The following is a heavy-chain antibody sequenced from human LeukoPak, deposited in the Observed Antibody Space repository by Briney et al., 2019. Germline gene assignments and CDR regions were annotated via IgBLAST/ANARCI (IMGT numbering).Heavy chain of an antibody. Sequence: SETLSLTCTVSGGSISSSTYYWGWIRQPPGKGPEWFGSIYYSGSTYYNPSLKSRVTISVDTSKNHFSLKLSSVTAADTAVYYCARQDYDSSGYYSLNYFDYWGQGTLDTVSS. CDR2: IYYSGST. D-gene: IGHD3-22*01. CDR1: GGSISSSTYY. V-gene: IGHV4-39*01. CDR3: ARQDYDSSGYYSLNYFDY. J-gene: IGHJ4*02.